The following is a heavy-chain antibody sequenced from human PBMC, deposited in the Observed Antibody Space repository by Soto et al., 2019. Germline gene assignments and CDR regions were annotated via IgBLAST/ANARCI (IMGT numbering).Heavy chain of an antibody. CDR2: ISYDGSNK. J-gene: IGHJ4*02. CDR3: AKIPDIAVAGTG. D-gene: IGHD6-19*01. Sequence: GSLRLSCAASGFTFSSYGMHWVRQAPGKGLEWVAVISYDGSNKYYADSVKGRFTISRDNSKNTLYLQMNSLRAEDTAVYYCAKIPDIAVAGTGWGQGTLVTVSS. CDR1: GFTFSSYG. V-gene: IGHV3-30*18.